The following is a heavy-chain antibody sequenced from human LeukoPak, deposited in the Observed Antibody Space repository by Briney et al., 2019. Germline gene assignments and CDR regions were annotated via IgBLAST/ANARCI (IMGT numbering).Heavy chain of an antibody. D-gene: IGHD4/OR15-4a*01. J-gene: IGHJ4*02. CDR3: ARRAGAYSHPYDY. CDR1: GFTFSSYA. V-gene: IGHV3-23*01. Sequence: PGGSLRLSCAASGFTFSSYAMSWVRQAPGKGLEWVSTISGGDGSTYYAVSVKGRFTISRDNSKNTVYLQMNSLRAEDTAVYYCARRAGAYSHPYDYWGQGALVTVSS. CDR2: ISGGDGST.